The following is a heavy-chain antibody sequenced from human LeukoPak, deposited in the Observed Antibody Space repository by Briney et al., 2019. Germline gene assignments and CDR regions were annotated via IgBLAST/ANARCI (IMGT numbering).Heavy chain of an antibody. J-gene: IGHJ4*02. CDR3: AREMGGGYYAFFDY. CDR2: IRSSSSTI. CDR1: GFTFSSYS. D-gene: IGHD1-26*01. V-gene: IGHV3-48*02. Sequence: GGSLRLSCAASGFTFSSYSMNWVRQAPGKGLEWVSYIRSSSSTIYYADSVKGRFTISRDNAKNSLYLQMNSLRDEDTAVYYCAREMGGGYYAFFDYWGQGTLVTVSS.